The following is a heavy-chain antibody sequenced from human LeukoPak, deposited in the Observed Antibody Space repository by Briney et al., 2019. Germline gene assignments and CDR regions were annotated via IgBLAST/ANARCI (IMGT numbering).Heavy chain of an antibody. CDR3: AHRNEYYYGSGHYYYYMDV. Sequence: SGPTLVNPTQTLTLTCTFSGFSLSTSGVGVGWIRQPPGKALEWLALIYWDDDKRYSPSLKSRLTITKDTSKNQVVLTMTNTDPVDTATYYCAHRNEYYYGSGHYYYYMDVWGKGTTVTVSS. CDR1: GFSLSTSGVG. V-gene: IGHV2-5*02. D-gene: IGHD3-10*01. J-gene: IGHJ6*03. CDR2: IYWDDDK.